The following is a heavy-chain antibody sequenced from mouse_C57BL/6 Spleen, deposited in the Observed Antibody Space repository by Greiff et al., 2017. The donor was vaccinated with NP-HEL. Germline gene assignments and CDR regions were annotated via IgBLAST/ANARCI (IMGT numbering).Heavy chain of an antibody. J-gene: IGHJ4*01. CDR3: ARGGPYAMDY. Sequence: EVQLQESGGGLVQPGGSLKLSCAASGFTFSDYYMYWVRQTPEKRLEWVAYISNGGGSTYYPDTVKGRFTISRDNAKNTLYLQMSRLKSEDTAMYYCARGGPYAMDYWGQGTSVTVSS. CDR1: GFTFSDYY. V-gene: IGHV5-12*01. CDR2: ISNGGGST.